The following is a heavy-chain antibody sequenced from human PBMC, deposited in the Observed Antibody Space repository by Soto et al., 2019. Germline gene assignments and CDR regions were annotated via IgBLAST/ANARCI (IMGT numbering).Heavy chain of an antibody. V-gene: IGHV4-30-4*01. CDR1: GGSISSGDYY. D-gene: IGHD3-9*01. CDR2: IYYSGST. J-gene: IGHJ4*02. Sequence: QVQLQESGPGLVKPSQTLSLTCTVSGGSISSGDYYWRWIRQPPGKGLEWIGCIYYSGSTYYNSSLKSRVTISVDTSKNQFSLRLSSVTAADTAVYYCALTGYYDVDYWGQGTLVTVSS. CDR3: ALTGYYDVDY.